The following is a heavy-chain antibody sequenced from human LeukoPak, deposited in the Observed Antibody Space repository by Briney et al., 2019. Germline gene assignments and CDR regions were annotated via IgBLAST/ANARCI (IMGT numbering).Heavy chain of an antibody. D-gene: IGHD3-22*01. CDR1: GFTFSSYW. CDR3: AKAYYYDSSGYYIRGGAFDI. V-gene: IGHV3-7*03. J-gene: IGHJ3*02. Sequence: GGSLRLSCAASGFTFSSYWMSWVRQAPGKGLEWVANIKQDGSEKYYVDSVKGRLTISRDNSKNTLYLQMNSLRAEDTAVYYCAKAYYYDSSGYYIRGGAFDIWGQGTMVTVSS. CDR2: IKQDGSEK.